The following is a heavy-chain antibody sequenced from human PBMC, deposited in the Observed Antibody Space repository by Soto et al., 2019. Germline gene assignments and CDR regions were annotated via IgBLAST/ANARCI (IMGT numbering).Heavy chain of an antibody. CDR2: ISGSGTTI. V-gene: IGHV3-11*01. J-gene: IGHJ4*02. CDR1: GFSFSDHY. D-gene: IGHD3-9*01. CDR3: AGDVHYDTSDY. Sequence: GSLRLSCGASGFSFSDHYMTWIRQAPGKGLEWVSYISGSGTTIYYTDSVKGRFTVSRDNAKNSVYLQMNSLRAEDTAVYYCAGDVHYDTSDYGGQGTLANVSS.